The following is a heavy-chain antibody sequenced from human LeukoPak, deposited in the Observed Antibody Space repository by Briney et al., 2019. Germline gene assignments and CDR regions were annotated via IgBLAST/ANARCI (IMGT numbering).Heavy chain of an antibody. CDR1: GFTFSNYI. D-gene: IGHD4-11*01. CDR2: IRGTTGKT. J-gene: IGHJ4*02. CDR3: AKGGGETTVEVSAAGVFQY. V-gene: IGHV3-23*01. Sequence: GGSLRLSCGASGFTFSNYIMSWVRQGPGRGLEWISGIRGTTGKTYYADSVKGRFSISRDNSKNTLYLQMDRLRAEDTAVYYCAKGGGETTVEVSAAGVFQYWGQGTLVTVSS.